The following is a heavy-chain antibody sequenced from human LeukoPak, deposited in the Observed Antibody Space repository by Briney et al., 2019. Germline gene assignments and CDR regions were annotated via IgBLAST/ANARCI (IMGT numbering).Heavy chain of an antibody. J-gene: IGHJ4*02. CDR2: IHSDGSPT. V-gene: IGHV3-74*01. CDR3: ARRAGAYSHPYDY. CDR1: GFTFSSAW. Sequence: QSGGSLRLSCAASGFTFSSAWMHWVRQAPGKGLVWVSRIHSDGSPTIYADSVKGRFTISRDNSKNTLYLQMNSLRAEDTAVYYCARRAGAYSHPYDYWGQGTLVTVSS. D-gene: IGHD4/OR15-4a*01.